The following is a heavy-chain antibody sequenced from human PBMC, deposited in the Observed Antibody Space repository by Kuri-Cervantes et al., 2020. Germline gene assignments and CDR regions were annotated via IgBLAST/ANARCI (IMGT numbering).Heavy chain of an antibody. Sequence: LSLTCAASGFPFSSYAMHWVRQAPGKGLEWVAVITYDGGNKYYADSVKGRFTISRDNSKNTLYLQMNSLRAEDTAVYYCAKSNSWYAFDIWGQGTMVTVSS. CDR3: AKSNSWYAFDI. V-gene: IGHV3-30*07. D-gene: IGHD6-13*01. J-gene: IGHJ3*02. CDR2: ITYDGGNK. CDR1: GFPFSSYA.